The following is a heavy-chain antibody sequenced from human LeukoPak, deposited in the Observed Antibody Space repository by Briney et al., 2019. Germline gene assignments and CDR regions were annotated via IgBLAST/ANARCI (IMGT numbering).Heavy chain of an antibody. D-gene: IGHD6-13*01. Sequence: PSETLSLTCTVSGGSISSYYWSWLRQPAGKGLEWIGRIYTSGSTNYNPSLKSRVTMSVDTSKNQFSLKLSSVTAADTAVYYCARARVAAAAVYYYYMDVWGKGTTVTVSS. J-gene: IGHJ6*03. CDR2: IYTSGST. V-gene: IGHV4-4*07. CDR1: GGSISSYY. CDR3: ARARVAAAAVYYYYMDV.